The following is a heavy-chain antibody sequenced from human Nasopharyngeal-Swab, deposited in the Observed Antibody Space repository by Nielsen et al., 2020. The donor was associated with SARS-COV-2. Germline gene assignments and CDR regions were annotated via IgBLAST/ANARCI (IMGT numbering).Heavy chain of an antibody. V-gene: IGHV4-39*01. CDR1: GGSISSSSYY. Sequence: GSLRLSCTVSGGSISSSSYYWGWMRQPPGKGLEWIGSIYYSGSTYYNPSLKSRVTISVDTSKNQFSLKLSSVTAADTAVYYCARHLRVSYCSSTSCYPRYYYYYMDVWGKGTTVTVSS. J-gene: IGHJ6*03. CDR2: IYYSGST. D-gene: IGHD2-2*01. CDR3: ARHLRVSYCSSTSCYPRYYYYYMDV.